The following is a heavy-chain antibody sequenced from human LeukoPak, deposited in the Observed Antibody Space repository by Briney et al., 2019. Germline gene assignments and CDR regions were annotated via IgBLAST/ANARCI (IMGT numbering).Heavy chain of an antibody. CDR2: IRYDGSNK. CDR1: GFTFSSYG. D-gene: IGHD4-11*01. V-gene: IGHV3-30*02. Sequence: GGSLRLSCAASGFTFSSYGMHWVRQAPGKGLEWVAFIRYDGSNKYYADSVKGRFTISRDNAKNSLYLQMNSLRAEDTAVYYCARDGRTVTTSLAYYFDYWGQGTLVTVSS. J-gene: IGHJ4*02. CDR3: ARDGRTVTTSLAYYFDY.